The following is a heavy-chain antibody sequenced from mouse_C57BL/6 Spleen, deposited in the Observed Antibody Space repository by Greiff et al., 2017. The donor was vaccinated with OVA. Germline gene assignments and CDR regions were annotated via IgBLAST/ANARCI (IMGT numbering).Heavy chain of an antibody. Sequence: VQLQQSGPELVKPGASVKISCKASGYTFTDYYMNWVKQSHGKSLEWIGDINPNNGGTSYNQKFKGKATLTVDKSSSTAYLELRSLTSEDSAVYCCARDSSGYVRFAYWGQGTLVTVSA. V-gene: IGHV1-26*01. CDR1: GYTFTDYY. CDR3: ARDSSGYVRFAY. D-gene: IGHD3-2*02. CDR2: INPNNGGT. J-gene: IGHJ3*01.